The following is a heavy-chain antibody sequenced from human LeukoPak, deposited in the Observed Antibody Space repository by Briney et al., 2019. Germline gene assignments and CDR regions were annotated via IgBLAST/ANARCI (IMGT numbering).Heavy chain of an antibody. CDR2: IYYSGST. V-gene: IGHV4-59*01. CDR3: ARSGYSGYKIDY. CDR1: GGSISSYY. D-gene: IGHD5-12*01. Sequence: PSETLSLTCTVSGGSISSYYWSWIRQPPGKGLEWIGYIYYSGSTNYNPSLKSRVTVSVDTSKNQFSLKLSSVTAADTAVYYCARSGYSGYKIDYWGQGTLVTVSS. J-gene: IGHJ4*02.